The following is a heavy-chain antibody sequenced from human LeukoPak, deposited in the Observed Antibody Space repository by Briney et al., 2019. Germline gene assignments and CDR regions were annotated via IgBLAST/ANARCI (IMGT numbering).Heavy chain of an antibody. CDR1: GGSISSSSYY. J-gene: IGHJ6*02. CDR3: ARRVGYSGYAP. V-gene: IGHV4-39*01. D-gene: IGHD5-12*01. Sequence: PSETLSLICTVSGGSISSSSYYWGWIRQPPGKGLEWIGSIYYSGITYYNPSLKSRVTISVDTSKNQFSLKLSSVTAADTAVYYCARRVGYSGYAPWGQGTTVTVSS. CDR2: IYYSGIT.